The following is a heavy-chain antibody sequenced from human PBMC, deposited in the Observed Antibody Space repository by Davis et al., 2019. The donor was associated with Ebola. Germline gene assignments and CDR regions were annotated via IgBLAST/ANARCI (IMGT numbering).Heavy chain of an antibody. J-gene: IGHJ6*02. CDR2: IYSGGST. V-gene: IGHV3-66*01. Sequence: GESLKISCAASGFTVSSNYMSWVRQAPGKGLEWVSVIYSGGSTYYADSVKGRFTISRDNSKNTLYLQMNSLRAEDTAVYYCARGRTIRISLAAAGTSSYYYYGMDVWGQGTTVTVSS. CDR1: GFTVSSNY. D-gene: IGHD6-13*01. CDR3: ARGRTIRISLAAAGTSSYYYYGMDV.